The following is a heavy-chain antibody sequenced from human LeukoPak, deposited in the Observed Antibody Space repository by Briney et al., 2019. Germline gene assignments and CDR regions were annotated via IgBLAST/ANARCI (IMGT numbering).Heavy chain of an antibody. J-gene: IGHJ4*02. CDR2: IIPILGIA. D-gene: IGHD4-17*01. Sequence: SVKVSCKASGGTFSSYAISWVRQAPGQGLEWMGRIIPILGIANYAQKFQGRVTITADKSTSTAYMELSSLRSEDTAVYYCARSTVTTRGHPGDYWGQGTLVTVSS. CDR1: GGTFSSYA. CDR3: ARSTVTTRGHPGDY. V-gene: IGHV1-69*04.